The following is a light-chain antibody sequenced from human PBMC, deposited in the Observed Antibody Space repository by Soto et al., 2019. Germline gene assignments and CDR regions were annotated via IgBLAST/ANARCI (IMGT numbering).Light chain of an antibody. Sequence: QSALTQPASVSGSPGQSITISCTGTSRDVGSYNLVSWYQQHPGKAPKLMIYEGSKRPSGVSNRFSGSKSGNTASLTISGLQAEDEADYYCCSYAGSSTHVVFGGETKLTVL. J-gene: IGLJ2*01. V-gene: IGLV2-23*01. CDR3: CSYAGSSTHVV. CDR1: SRDVGSYNL. CDR2: EGS.